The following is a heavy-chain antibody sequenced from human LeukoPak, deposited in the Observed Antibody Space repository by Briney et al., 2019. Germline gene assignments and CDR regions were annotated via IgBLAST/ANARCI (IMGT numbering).Heavy chain of an antibody. V-gene: IGHV3-7*03. CDR3: ARENSRGSNYPAYMDV. CDR1: GFTFSSYS. Sequence: GGSLRLSCAASGFTFSSYSMSWVRQAPGKGLEWVANIKQDGSEKYYVDSVKGRFTISRDNAKNTLYLQMNSLRAEDTAVYYCARENSRGSNYPAYMDVWGKGTTVTVSS. CDR2: IKQDGSEK. D-gene: IGHD4-11*01. J-gene: IGHJ6*03.